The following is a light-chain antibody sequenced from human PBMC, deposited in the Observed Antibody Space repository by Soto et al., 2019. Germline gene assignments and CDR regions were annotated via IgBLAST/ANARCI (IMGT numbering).Light chain of an antibody. CDR1: QTISSTF. CDR2: GAS. Sequence: EIVLTQSPGTLSLSPGERATLSCRASQTISSTFLAWYRQRPGQAPGLLIYGASSRATGIPARFSGSGSGTDFTLTISSLEPEDFAVYYCQQRSNWLFGGGTKVDIK. J-gene: IGKJ4*01. V-gene: IGKV3D-20*02. CDR3: QQRSNWL.